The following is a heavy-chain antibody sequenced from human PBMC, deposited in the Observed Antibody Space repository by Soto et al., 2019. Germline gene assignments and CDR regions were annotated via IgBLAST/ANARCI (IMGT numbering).Heavy chain of an antibody. V-gene: IGHV1-2*04. D-gene: IGHD2-8*01. CDR3: ARGDSTDCSIGVCSFFYTLDMDV. J-gene: IGHJ6*02. CDR1: GYSFTDYH. CDR2: INPKRGGT. Sequence: ASVKVSCKASGYSFTDYHIHWVRQAPGQGLEWLGRINPKRGGTSTAQKFQGWVTMTTDTSISTASMELTRLTSDDTAIYYCARGDSTDCSIGVCSFFYTLDMDVWGQGATVTVSS.